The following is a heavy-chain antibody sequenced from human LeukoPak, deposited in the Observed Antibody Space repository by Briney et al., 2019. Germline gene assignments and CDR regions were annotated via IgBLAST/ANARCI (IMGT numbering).Heavy chain of an antibody. CDR1: GFTFDDYG. V-gene: IGHV3-20*04. CDR3: ARTRAAAGYSSFWFDP. Sequence: GESLRLSCAASGFTFDDYGMSWVRQAPGKGLEWVSGIIWSGGSTGYADSVKGRFTISRDNSKNTLYLRMNSLRTEDTAVYYCARTRAAAGYSSFWFDPWGQGTLVTVSS. CDR2: IIWSGGST. J-gene: IGHJ5*02. D-gene: IGHD6-13*01.